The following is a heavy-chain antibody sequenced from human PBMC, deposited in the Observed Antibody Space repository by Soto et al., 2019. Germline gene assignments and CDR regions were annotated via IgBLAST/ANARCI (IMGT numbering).Heavy chain of an antibody. CDR1: GASISSGTFY. J-gene: IGHJ4*02. CDR2: IYYDGNT. V-gene: IGHV4-31*03. D-gene: IGHD2-2*01. Sequence: PSETLSLTCTVSGASISSGTFYWGWIRQPPGKGLECIANIYYDGNTYYNPSLKSRATISLDTSRNQFFLNLNSVTAADTAVYYCARDVGSSHGPGHPHYFDYWGQGTLVTVSS. CDR3: ARDVGSSHGPGHPHYFDY.